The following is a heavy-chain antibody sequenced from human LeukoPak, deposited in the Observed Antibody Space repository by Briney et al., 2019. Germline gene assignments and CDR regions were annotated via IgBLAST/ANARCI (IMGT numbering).Heavy chain of an antibody. CDR3: ARGPHPGGAGYNLTDH. J-gene: IGHJ4*02. V-gene: IGHV4-39*01. D-gene: IGHD5-24*01. Sequence: PSETLSLTCTVSGGAISSSSYSWGWIRQPPGKGLEWIGSISYRGPTFYNPSLKTRVTISVDTSKNQFFLKVSSVTAADTAVYYCARGPHPGGAGYNLTDHWGQGTLVTVSP. CDR1: GGAISSSSYS. CDR2: ISYRGPT.